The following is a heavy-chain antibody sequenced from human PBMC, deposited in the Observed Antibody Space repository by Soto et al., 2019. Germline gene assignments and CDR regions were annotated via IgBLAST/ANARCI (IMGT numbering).Heavy chain of an antibody. J-gene: IGHJ6*02. CDR1: GFTFSSFW. V-gene: IGHV3-74*01. CDR2: INADGSNT. CDR3: ARDRGYTMDV. D-gene: IGHD1-1*01. Sequence: PGGSLRLSCAASGFTFSSFWMHWVRQAPGKGLVWVSVINADGSNTAYADSVKGRFTISRDSAKNTLYLQMNSLRGEDTAVYYCARDRGYTMDVWGQGTTVTVSS.